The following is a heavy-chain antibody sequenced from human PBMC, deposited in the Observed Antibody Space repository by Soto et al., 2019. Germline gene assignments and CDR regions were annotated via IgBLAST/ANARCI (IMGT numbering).Heavy chain of an antibody. J-gene: IGHJ6*02. Sequence: QVPLVQSGAEVKKPGASVKVSCKASGYTFTSYGISWVRQAPGQGLEWMGWISAYNGNTNYAQKLQGRVTMTTDTSTSTAYMELRSLRSDDTAVYYCARAFTIGYSGYAAGYGMDVWGQGTTVTVSS. V-gene: IGHV1-18*01. D-gene: IGHD5-12*01. CDR1: GYTFTSYG. CDR3: ARAFTIGYSGYAAGYGMDV. CDR2: ISAYNGNT.